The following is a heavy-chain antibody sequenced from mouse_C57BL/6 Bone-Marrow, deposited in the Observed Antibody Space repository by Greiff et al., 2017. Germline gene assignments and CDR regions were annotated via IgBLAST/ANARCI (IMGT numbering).Heavy chain of an antibody. CDR3: ARQGLSCAMDY. D-gene: IGHD1-1*02. V-gene: IGHV5-15*01. Sequence: EVQLQESGGGLVQPGGSLKLSCAASGFTFSDYGMAWVRQAPRKGPEWVAFISNLAYSIYYADTVTGRFTISRENAKNTLYLEMSSLRSEDTAMWYCARQGLSCAMDYWGQGTSVTVSS. CDR1: GFTFSDYG. J-gene: IGHJ4*01. CDR2: ISNLAYSI.